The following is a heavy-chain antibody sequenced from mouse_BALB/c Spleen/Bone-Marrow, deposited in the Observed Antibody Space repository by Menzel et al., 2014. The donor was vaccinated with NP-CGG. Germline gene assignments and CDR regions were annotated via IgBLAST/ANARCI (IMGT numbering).Heavy chain of an antibody. CDR1: GYTFTDYE. J-gene: IGHJ3*01. D-gene: IGHD1-1*01. CDR2: IDPETGGT. Sequence: VQLVESGAELVRPGASVTLSCKASGYTFTDYEMHWVKQTPVHGLEWIGAIDPETGGTAYNQKFKGKATLTAGKSSSTAYMELRSLTSEDSAVYYCIREGYYGSSPAWFAYWGQGTLVTVSA. CDR3: IREGYYGSSPAWFAY. V-gene: IGHV1-15*01.